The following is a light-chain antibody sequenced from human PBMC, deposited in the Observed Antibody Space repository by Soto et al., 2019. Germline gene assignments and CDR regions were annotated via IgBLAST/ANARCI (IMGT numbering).Light chain of an antibody. J-gene: IGLJ3*02. CDR3: CSYTDSWV. CDR1: SSNIGAGYD. Sequence: QSVLTQPPSVSGAPGQRVTISCTGSSSNIGAGYDVHWYQQLPGTAPKLLIYGNTNRPSGVPDRFSGSRSGNTASLTISGLQSEDEANYYCCSYTDSWVFGGGTKVTVL. V-gene: IGLV1-40*01. CDR2: GNT.